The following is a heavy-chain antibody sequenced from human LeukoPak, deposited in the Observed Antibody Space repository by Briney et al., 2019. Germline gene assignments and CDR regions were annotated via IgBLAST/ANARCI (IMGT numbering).Heavy chain of an antibody. V-gene: IGHV3-33*01. CDR1: GFTFSSYG. D-gene: IGHD2-2*01. J-gene: IGHJ4*02. CDR3: ARDGLGVPAAMVLVY. CDR2: IWYDGSNK. Sequence: GGSLRLSCAASGFTFSSYGMLWVRQAPGKGLEWVAVIWYDGSNKYYADSVKGRFTISRDNSKNTLYLQMNSLRAEDTAVYYCARDGLGVPAAMVLVYWGQGTLVTVSS.